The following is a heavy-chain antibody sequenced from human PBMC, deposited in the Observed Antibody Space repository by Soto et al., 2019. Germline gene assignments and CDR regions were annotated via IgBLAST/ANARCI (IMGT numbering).Heavy chain of an antibody. CDR3: ARTVGDMVVVVVALDACDI. Sequence: QVQLVESGGGVVQPGRSLRLSCAASGFTFSSYAMHWVRQAPGKGLEWVAVISYDGSNKYYADSVKGRFTISRDNSKNTVDLQMNSLRAGDTAVYYCARTVGDMVVVVVALDACDIWGQGTMVTVSS. D-gene: IGHD2-15*01. CDR2: ISYDGSNK. CDR1: GFTFSSYA. J-gene: IGHJ3*02. V-gene: IGHV3-30-3*01.